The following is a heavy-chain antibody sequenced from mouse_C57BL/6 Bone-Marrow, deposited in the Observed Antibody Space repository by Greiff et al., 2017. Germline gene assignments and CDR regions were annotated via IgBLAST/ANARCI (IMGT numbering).Heavy chain of an antibody. V-gene: IGHV14-4*01. CDR3: TPSYYYGSSLAWFAY. CDR2: IDPENGDT. D-gene: IGHD1-1*01. J-gene: IGHJ3*01. Sequence: VQLQQSGAELVRPGASVKLSCTASGFNIKDDYMHWVKQRPEQGLEWIGWIDPENGDTEYASKFQGKATITADTSSNTAYLQLSSLTSEDTAVYYCTPSYYYGSSLAWFAYWGQGTLGTVSA. CDR1: GFNIKDDY.